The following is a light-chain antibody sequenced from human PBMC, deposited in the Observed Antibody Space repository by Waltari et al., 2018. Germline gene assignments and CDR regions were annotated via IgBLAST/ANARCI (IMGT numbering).Light chain of an antibody. Sequence: DIQMTQSPSSLSASLGDRVTITCRASQGISNYLSWYQQRPGKAPKRLISVASSLESGVPSRFSGSGSGTEFTLTITGLQSEDFATYFCLQYYSDTFTFGPGTELVVK. V-gene: IGKV1-17*01. J-gene: IGKJ3*01. CDR2: VAS. CDR1: QGISNY. CDR3: LQYYSDTFT.